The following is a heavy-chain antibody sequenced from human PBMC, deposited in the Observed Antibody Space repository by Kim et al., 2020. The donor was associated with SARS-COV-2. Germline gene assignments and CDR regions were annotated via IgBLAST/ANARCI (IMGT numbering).Heavy chain of an antibody. D-gene: IGHD2-2*01. Sequence: SETLSLTCTVSGGSINNYYWNWIRQPPGKGLEWMGYIYHSGSTTYNPSLKSRVTISVDTSKNQFSLQLSSVTAANTAVYYCANSLPDWALPFDYWGHGTLVTVSS. CDR2: IYHSGST. CDR3: ANSLPDWALPFDY. CDR1: GGSINNYY. V-gene: IGHV4-59*13. J-gene: IGHJ4*01.